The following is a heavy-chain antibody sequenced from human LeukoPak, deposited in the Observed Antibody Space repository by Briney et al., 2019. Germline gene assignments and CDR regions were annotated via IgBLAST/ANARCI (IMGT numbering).Heavy chain of an antibody. J-gene: IGHJ5*02. V-gene: IGHV3-7*01. CDR2: IKEDGSEK. D-gene: IGHD2-21*01. CDR3: ARATASNWFDP. Sequence: GGSLRLSCAASGFTYSAYWMSWVRQAPGKGLEWVANIKEDGSEKYYVDSVKGRFTISRDNAKNSLYLQMNSLRAEDTAVYYCARATASNWFDPRGQGTLVTVSS. CDR1: GFTYSAYW.